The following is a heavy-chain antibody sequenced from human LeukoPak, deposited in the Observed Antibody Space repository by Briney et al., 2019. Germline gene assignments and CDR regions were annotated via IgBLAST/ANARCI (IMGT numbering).Heavy chain of an antibody. CDR2: ISGSSSYI. Sequence: GGPLRLSCAASGFTFSSYSMNWVRQAPGKGLEWVSSISGSSSYIYYAYSVKGRFTISRCNSKNSLPLKMNSLRAEDTAVYFCARVPDYWGQGTLVTVSS. J-gene: IGHJ4*02. CDR3: ARVPDY. CDR1: GFTFSSYS. V-gene: IGHV3-21*01.